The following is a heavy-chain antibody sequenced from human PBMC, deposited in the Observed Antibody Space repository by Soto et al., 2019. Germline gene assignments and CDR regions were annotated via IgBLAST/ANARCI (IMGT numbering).Heavy chain of an antibody. Sequence: QVQLVQSGSELKKPGASVKVSCKASGYTFTSYAMNWVRQAPGQGLEWMRWINPNTGNPTYAHVFTGRFVFSFDTPVRPAFLHIFSLKAEDTAVYYCSRDFDSGGKWGQGTLVTVSS. J-gene: IGHJ4*02. CDR3: SRDFDSGGK. D-gene: IGHD3-16*01. CDR1: GYTFTSYA. CDR2: INPNTGNP. V-gene: IGHV7-4-1*01.